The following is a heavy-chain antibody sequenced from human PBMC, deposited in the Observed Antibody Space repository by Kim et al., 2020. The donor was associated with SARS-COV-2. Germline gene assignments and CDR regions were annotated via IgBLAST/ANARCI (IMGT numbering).Heavy chain of an antibody. CDR2: IYSGGST. J-gene: IGHJ6*02. CDR3: ARDRVDDHYYYGMDV. D-gene: IGHD1-1*01. Sequence: GGSLRLSCAASGFTVSSNYMSWVRQAPGKGLEWVSVIYSGGSTYYADSVKGRFTISRDNSKNTLYLQMNSLRAEDTAVYYCARDRVDDHYYYGMDVWGQGTTVTVSS. CDR1: GFTVSSNY. V-gene: IGHV3-66*01.